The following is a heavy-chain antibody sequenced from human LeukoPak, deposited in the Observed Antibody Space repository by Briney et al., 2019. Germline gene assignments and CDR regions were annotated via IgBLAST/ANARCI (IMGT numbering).Heavy chain of an antibody. Sequence: GGSLRLSCAASGFTFSSYAMSWVRQAPGKGLEWVSTISGGGDSSYYADSVQGRLTISRENSKNTLYVQMNSLRAEDTAVYYCAKGGVLAAVATDWGEGSLVTVAS. D-gene: IGHD5-12*01. J-gene: IGHJ4*02. CDR3: AKGGVLAAVATD. CDR2: ISGGGDSS. V-gene: IGHV3-23*01. CDR1: GFTFSSYA.